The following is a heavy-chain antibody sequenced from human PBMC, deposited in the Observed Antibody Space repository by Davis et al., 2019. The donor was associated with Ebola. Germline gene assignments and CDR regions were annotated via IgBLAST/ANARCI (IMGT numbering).Heavy chain of an antibody. CDR1: GFTFSGSA. V-gene: IGHV3-73*01. CDR2: IRSKANSYAT. J-gene: IGHJ4*02. Sequence: GESLNTSCAASGFTFSGSAMHWVRQASGKGLAWVGRIRSKANSYATAYAASVKGRFTISRDDSKNTAYLQMNSLKTEDTAVYYCTSSAVAGTYDYWGQGTLVTVSS. D-gene: IGHD6-19*01. CDR3: TSSAVAGTYDY.